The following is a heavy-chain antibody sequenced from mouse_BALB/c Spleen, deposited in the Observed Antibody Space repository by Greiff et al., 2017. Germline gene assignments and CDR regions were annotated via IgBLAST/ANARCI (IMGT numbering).Heavy chain of an antibody. CDR3: ARERYYYAMDY. V-gene: IGHV5-4*02. Sequence: EVQLVESGGGLVKPGGSLKLSCAASGFTFSDYYMYWVRQTPEKRLEWVATISDGGSYTYYPDSVKGRFTISRDNAKNNLYLQMSSLKSEDTAMYYCARERYYYAMDYWGQGTSVTVSS. CDR2: ISDGGSYT. CDR1: GFTFSDYY. J-gene: IGHJ4*01.